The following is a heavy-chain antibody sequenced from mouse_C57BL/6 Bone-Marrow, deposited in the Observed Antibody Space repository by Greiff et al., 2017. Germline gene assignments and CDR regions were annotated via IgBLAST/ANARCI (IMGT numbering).Heavy chain of an antibody. CDR2: IYPGSGST. J-gene: IGHJ1*03. CDR1: GYTFTSYW. D-gene: IGHD1-1*01. CDR3: ARRGCTTGGNWYFDV. Sequence: QVQLQQPGAELVKPGASVKMSCKASGYTFTSYWITWVKQRPGQGLEWIGDIYPGSGSTNYNEKFKSKATLTVDTSSSTAYMQLSSLTSEDSAVYYCARRGCTTGGNWYFDVWGTGTTVTVSS. V-gene: IGHV1-55*01.